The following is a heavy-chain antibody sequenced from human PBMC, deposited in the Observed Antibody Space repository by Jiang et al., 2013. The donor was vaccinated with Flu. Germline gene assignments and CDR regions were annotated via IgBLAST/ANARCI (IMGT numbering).Heavy chain of an antibody. CDR1: GFTFSSYW. CDR2: IKQDGSEK. J-gene: IGHJ3*02. CDR3: ARDFSSGWSDHDAFDI. D-gene: IGHD6-19*01. V-gene: IGHV3-7*03. Sequence: QLVESGGGLVQPGGSLRLSCAASGFTFSSYWMSWARQAPGKGLEWVANIKQDGSEKYYVDSVKGRFTISRDNAKNSLYLQMNSLRAEDTAVYYCARDFSSGWSDHDAFDIWGQGTMVTVSS.